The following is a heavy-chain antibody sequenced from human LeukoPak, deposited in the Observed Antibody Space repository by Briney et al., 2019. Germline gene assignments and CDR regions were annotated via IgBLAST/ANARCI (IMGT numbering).Heavy chain of an antibody. CDR2: IHSTGST. V-gene: IGHV4-30-4*01. D-gene: IGHD3-22*01. Sequence: PSHTLSLTSTVSGGYITSGDYYWSSIRQPPGKGLEWIGYIHSTGSTYYIPSLKIRVAISVDTSKNQFSLKLSSVTAADTAVYYCALRGSYYDSSGYRSVGAFDIWGQGTMVTVSS. CDR3: ALRGSYYDSSGYRSVGAFDI. J-gene: IGHJ3*02. CDR1: GGYITSGDYY.